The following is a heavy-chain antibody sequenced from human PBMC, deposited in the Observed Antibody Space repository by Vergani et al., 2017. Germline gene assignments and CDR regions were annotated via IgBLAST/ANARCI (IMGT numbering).Heavy chain of an antibody. Sequence: QVQLQQWGAGLLKPSETLSLTCAVYGGSFSGYYWSWIRQPPGKGLEWIGEINHSGSTNYNPSLKSRVTISVDTSKNQFSLKLSSVTAADTAVYYCAIDGVRGGSYYYGMDVWGQGTTVTVSS. CDR2: INHSGST. D-gene: IGHD3-10*01. CDR1: GGSFSGYY. V-gene: IGHV4-34*01. J-gene: IGHJ6*02. CDR3: AIDGVRGGSYYYGMDV.